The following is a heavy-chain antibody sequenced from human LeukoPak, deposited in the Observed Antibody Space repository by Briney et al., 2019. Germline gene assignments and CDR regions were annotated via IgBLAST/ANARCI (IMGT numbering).Heavy chain of an antibody. CDR3: AKDGQSFNSMYDYFDS. CDR1: GFTFRNFA. CDR2: IGGGDT. Sequence: GGSLRLSCSASGFTFRNFAISWVRQAPGKGLEWVSSIGGGDTHYADSVKGRLTISRDDSRSTVDLQMSSLRAEDTAVYYCAKDGQSFNSMYDYFDSWGQGTLVNVSS. J-gene: IGHJ4*02. V-gene: IGHV3-23*01. D-gene: IGHD2-8*01.